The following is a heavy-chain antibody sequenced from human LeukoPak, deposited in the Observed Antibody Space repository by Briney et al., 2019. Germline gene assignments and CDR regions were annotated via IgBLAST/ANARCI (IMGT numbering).Heavy chain of an antibody. D-gene: IGHD5-18*01. J-gene: IGHJ4*02. Sequence: GGSLRLSCAASGFTFSSYAMHWVRQAPGKGLEWVAAISYDGSIKYSADSVKGRFTISRDNSKNALYLQMNSLRAEDTAVYYCAKDLVDTAMVFDYWGQGTLVTVSS. CDR3: AKDLVDTAMVFDY. CDR1: GFTFSSYA. V-gene: IGHV3-30*04. CDR2: ISYDGSIK.